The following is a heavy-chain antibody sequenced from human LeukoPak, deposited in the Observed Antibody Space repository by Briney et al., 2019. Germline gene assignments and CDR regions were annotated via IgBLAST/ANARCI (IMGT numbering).Heavy chain of an antibody. CDR2: VNGDGSST. CDR3: TRTGDSTGYTYYYDH. D-gene: IGHD6-19*01. CDR1: GFTFTDHW. Sequence: GGSLRLSCAASGFTFTDHWMHWVRQAPGKGLMWVSRVNGDGSSTSYADPVEGRFTISRDNAKNTVYLQMNSLRVEDSAVYYCTRTGDSTGYTYYYDHWGQGTLVTVSS. V-gene: IGHV3-74*01. J-gene: IGHJ4*02.